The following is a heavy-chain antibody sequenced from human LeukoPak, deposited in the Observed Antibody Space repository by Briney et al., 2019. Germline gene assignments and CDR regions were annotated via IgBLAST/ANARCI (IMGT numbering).Heavy chain of an antibody. CDR1: GFTFSDAW. CDR3: TTGLDYAILTGIGNY. V-gene: IGHV3-15*01. CDR2: IKSKTDGGTT. J-gene: IGHJ4*02. D-gene: IGHD3-9*01. Sequence: GGSLRLSRAASGFTFSDAWMSWVRQAPGKGLEWVGRIKSKTDGGTTDYAAPVKGRFTISRDDSKNTLYLQMNSLKTEDTAVYYCTTGLDYAILTGIGNYWGQGTLVTVSS.